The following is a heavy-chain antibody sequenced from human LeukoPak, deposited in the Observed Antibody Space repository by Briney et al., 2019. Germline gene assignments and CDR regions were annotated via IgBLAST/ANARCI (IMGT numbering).Heavy chain of an antibody. CDR3: ARARYYDSSGYYYVFGSYSEWFDP. V-gene: IGHV4-61*01. J-gene: IGHJ5*02. CDR1: GGSISSSSYY. Sequence: SETLSLTCTVSGGSISSSSYYWSWIRQPPGKGLEWIGYIYYSGSTNYNPSLKSRVTISVDTSKNQFSLKLSSVTAADTAVYYCARARYYDSSGYYYVFGSYSEWFDPWGQGTLVTVSS. CDR2: IYYSGST. D-gene: IGHD3-22*01.